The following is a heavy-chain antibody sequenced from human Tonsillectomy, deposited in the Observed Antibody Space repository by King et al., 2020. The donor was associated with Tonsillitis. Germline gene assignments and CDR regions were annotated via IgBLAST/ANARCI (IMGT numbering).Heavy chain of an antibody. J-gene: IGHJ4*02. V-gene: IGHV3-30*03. CDR3: ASRYDSSGYYYAPHFDY. Sequence: VQLVESGGGVVQPGRSLRLSCAASGFTFSSYGMHWVRQAPGKGLEWVAVISYDGSNKYYADSVKGRLTISRDNSKNTLYLQMNSLRAEDTAVYYCASRYDSSGYYYAPHFDYWGQGTLVTVSS. CDR2: ISYDGSNK. CDR1: GFTFSSYG. D-gene: IGHD3-22*01.